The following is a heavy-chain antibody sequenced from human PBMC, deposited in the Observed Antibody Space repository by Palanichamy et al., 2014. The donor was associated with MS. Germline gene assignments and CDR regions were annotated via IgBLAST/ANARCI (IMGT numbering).Heavy chain of an antibody. V-gene: IGHV3-9*01. CDR3: AKDIGAAAGDAFDI. CDR2: ISWNSGSI. Sequence: EVQLVESGGGLVQPGRSLRLSCAASGFTFDDYAMHWVRQAPGKGLEWVSGISWNSGSIGYADSVKGRFTISRDNAKNSLYLQMNSLRAEDTALYYCAKDIGAAAGDAFDIWGQGTMVTASS. D-gene: IGHD6-25*01. CDR1: GFTFDDYA. J-gene: IGHJ3*02.